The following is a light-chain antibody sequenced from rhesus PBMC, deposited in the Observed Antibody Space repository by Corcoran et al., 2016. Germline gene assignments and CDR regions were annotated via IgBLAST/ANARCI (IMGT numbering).Light chain of an antibody. Sequence: DIQMTQSPSALSASVGDSVTISFRACQNIYSNLAWYQQKPGKAPKLLIYAASSLQTGIPSRFSGSGSGTDFTLTISSLQPEDSAAYYCQHYYDNPSYSFGQGTKVEIK. CDR2: AAS. V-gene: IGKV1S12*01. CDR1: QNIYSN. CDR3: QHYYDNPSYS. J-gene: IGKJ2*01.